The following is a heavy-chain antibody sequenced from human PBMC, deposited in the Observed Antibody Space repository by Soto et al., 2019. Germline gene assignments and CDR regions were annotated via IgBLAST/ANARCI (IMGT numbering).Heavy chain of an antibody. D-gene: IGHD3-10*01. CDR1: GYTFTSYD. J-gene: IGHJ5*02. CDR3: AGTGRSLRGHNWFDP. CDR2: MNPNSGNT. V-gene: IGHV1-8*01. Sequence: ASVKVSCKASGYTFTSYDINWVRQATGQGLEWMGWMNPNSGNTGHAQKFQGRVTMTSNTSINTAYMELSSLRSEDTAVYYCAGTGRSLRGHNWFDPWGQGTLVTVSS.